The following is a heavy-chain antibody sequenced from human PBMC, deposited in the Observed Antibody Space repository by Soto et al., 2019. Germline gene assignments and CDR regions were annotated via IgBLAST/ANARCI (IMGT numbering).Heavy chain of an antibody. CDR2: ISGSGGST. D-gene: IGHD3-9*01. V-gene: IGHV3-23*01. CDR3: AGGDWSRLDS. CDR1: GFIFSSYA. Sequence: EVQVLESGGGLAQPGGSLRLSCAASGFIFSSYAMSWVRQAPGKGLEWVSIISGSGGSTYYADSVKGRFTISRDNSKNPLYLQMTRLAAEGAAVSYCAGGDWSRLDSWGQGTLVTVSS. J-gene: IGHJ4*02.